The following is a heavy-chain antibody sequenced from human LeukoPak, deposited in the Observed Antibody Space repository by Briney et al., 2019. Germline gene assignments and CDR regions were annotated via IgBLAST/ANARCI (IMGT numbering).Heavy chain of an antibody. CDR1: GYTSTSYG. Sequence: ASVKVSCKASGYTSTSYGISWVRQAPGQGLEWMGWISAYNGNTNYAQKLQGRVAMTTDTSTSTAYMELRSLRSDDTAVYYCARYSKHYYGSGSYYRDGDYWGQGTLVTVSS. V-gene: IGHV1-18*01. CDR2: ISAYNGNT. D-gene: IGHD3-10*01. J-gene: IGHJ4*02. CDR3: ARYSKHYYGSGSYYRDGDY.